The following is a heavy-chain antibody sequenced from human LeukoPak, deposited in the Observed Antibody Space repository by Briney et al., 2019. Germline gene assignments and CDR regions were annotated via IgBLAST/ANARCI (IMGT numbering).Heavy chain of an antibody. CDR1: GFTFSSYG. Sequence: PGGFLRLSCAASGFTFSSYGMHWVRQAPGKGLEWVAFIRYDGSNKYYADSVKGRFTISRDNSKNTLYLQMNSQRAEDTAVYYCAKDGGEMATIDYYYYMDVWGKGTTVTVSS. CDR3: AKDGGEMATIDYYYYMDV. V-gene: IGHV3-30*02. D-gene: IGHD5-24*01. CDR2: IRYDGSNK. J-gene: IGHJ6*03.